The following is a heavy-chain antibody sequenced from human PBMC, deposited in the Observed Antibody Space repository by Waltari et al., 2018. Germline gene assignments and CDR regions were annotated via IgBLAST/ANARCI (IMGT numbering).Heavy chain of an antibody. D-gene: IGHD6-13*01. Sequence: QVQRVQSGAEVKKPGASVKVSCTASGYTFTCYYMHWVSQAPGQGLEWMGWINPNSGGTNYAQKFQGRVTMTRDTSISTAYMELSRLRSDDTAVYYCAREPVWSSSWYDYWGQGTLVTVSS. V-gene: IGHV1-2*02. J-gene: IGHJ4*02. CDR1: GYTFTCYY. CDR3: AREPVWSSSWYDY. CDR2: INPNSGGT.